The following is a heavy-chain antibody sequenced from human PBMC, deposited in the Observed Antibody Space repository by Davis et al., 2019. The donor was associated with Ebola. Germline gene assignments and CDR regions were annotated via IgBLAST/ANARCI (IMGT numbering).Heavy chain of an antibody. V-gene: IGHV3-23*01. D-gene: IGHD3-3*01. Sequence: PGGSLRLSCADSVITFSSYAMPWVRQAPGKGLEWVSAISGSGGSTYYADSVKGRFTISRDNSKKTLYLQMNSLRAEDTAVYYCAKSGLSFGVVKYHYGMDVWGKGTTVTVSS. CDR1: VITFSSYA. J-gene: IGHJ6*04. CDR2: ISGSGGST. CDR3: AKSGLSFGVVKYHYGMDV.